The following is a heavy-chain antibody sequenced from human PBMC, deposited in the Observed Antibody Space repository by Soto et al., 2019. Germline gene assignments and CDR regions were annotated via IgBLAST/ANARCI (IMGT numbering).Heavy chain of an antibody. CDR2: IIPILGIA. V-gene: IGHV1-69*08. J-gene: IGHJ3*02. CDR1: GGTFSSYT. Sequence: QVQLVQSGAEVKKPGSSVTVSCKASGGTFSSYTIRWVRQAPGQGLEWMGRIIPILGIANYAQKFQGRVTITADKSTSTAYMELSSLRSEDTAVYYCAREDIVVVPAALDIWGQGTMVTVSS. CDR3: AREDIVVVPAALDI. D-gene: IGHD2-2*01.